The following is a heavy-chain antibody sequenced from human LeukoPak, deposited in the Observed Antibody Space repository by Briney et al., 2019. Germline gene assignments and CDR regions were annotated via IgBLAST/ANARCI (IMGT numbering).Heavy chain of an antibody. Sequence: PGGSLRLSCAASGFAFSSNWMPWVRQTPGKGLVWVSRINSGGSGTSYADSVEGRFTISRDNAKNTLYLQMNSLRAEDTAVYYCANTYLYCSGGSCYFDYWGQGTLVTVSS. V-gene: IGHV3-74*01. D-gene: IGHD2-15*01. CDR1: GFAFSSNW. J-gene: IGHJ4*02. CDR3: ANTYLYCSGGSCYFDY. CDR2: INSGGSGT.